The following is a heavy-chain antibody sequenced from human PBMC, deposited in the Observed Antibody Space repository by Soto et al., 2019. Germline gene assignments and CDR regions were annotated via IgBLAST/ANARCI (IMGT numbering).Heavy chain of an antibody. CDR2: INPSGGST. D-gene: IGHD6-13*01. Sequence: ASVKVSCKASGYTFSDYYVTWVRQAPGKGLEWMGIINPSGGSTSYAQKFQGRVTMTRDTSTSTVYMELSILRSEDTAVYYCARDLDGIAAAGGAFDIWGQGTMVTVSS. V-gene: IGHV1-46*01. CDR3: ARDLDGIAAAGGAFDI. CDR1: GYTFSDYY. J-gene: IGHJ3*02.